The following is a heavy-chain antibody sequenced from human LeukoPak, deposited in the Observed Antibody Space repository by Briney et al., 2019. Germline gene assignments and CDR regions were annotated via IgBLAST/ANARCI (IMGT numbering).Heavy chain of an antibody. D-gene: IGHD3-10*01. CDR2: MNPNSGGT. Sequence: ASVKVSCKASGYTFTSYDINWVRQATGQGLEWMGWMNPNSGGTNYAQKFQGRVTMTRDTSISTAYMELSRLRSDDTAVYYCASFPMVRGVIPTWGQGTLVTVSS. J-gene: IGHJ5*02. V-gene: IGHV1-2*02. CDR1: GYTFTSYD. CDR3: ASFPMVRGVIPT.